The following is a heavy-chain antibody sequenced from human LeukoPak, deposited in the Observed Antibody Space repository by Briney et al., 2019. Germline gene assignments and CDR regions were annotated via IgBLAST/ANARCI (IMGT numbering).Heavy chain of an antibody. J-gene: IGHJ4*02. Sequence: SGGSLRLSCAASGFPFSSYSMTWVRQAPGKGLEWVANIKPDGTTKLYVDSVKGRFTISRGNALNSLYLQMNSLRAEDTAIYYCARSIPYGTTWYGRSDYWGQGTLVTVSS. CDR1: GFPFSSYS. CDR2: IKPDGTTK. D-gene: IGHD6-13*01. V-gene: IGHV3-7*03. CDR3: ARSIPYGTTWYGRSDY.